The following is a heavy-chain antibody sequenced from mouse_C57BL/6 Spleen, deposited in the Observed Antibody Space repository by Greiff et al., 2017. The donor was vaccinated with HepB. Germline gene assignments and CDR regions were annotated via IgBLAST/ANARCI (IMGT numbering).Heavy chain of an antibody. D-gene: IGHD1-1*01. CDR3: ARGGSEAWFAY. CDR2: IRNKANGYTT. V-gene: IGHV7-3*01. Sequence: DVQLQESGGGLVQPGGSLSLSCAASGFTFTDYYMSWVRQPPGKALEWLGFIRNKANGYTTEYSASVKGRFTISRDNSQSILYLQMNALRAEDSATYYCARGGSEAWFAYWGQGTLVTVSA. J-gene: IGHJ3*01. CDR1: GFTFTDYY.